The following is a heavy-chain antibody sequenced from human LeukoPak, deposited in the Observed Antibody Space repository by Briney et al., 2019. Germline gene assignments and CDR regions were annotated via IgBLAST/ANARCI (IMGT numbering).Heavy chain of an antibody. V-gene: IGHV4-4*07. J-gene: IGHJ1*01. Sequence: SETLSLTCTVSGGSISSYYWSWIRQPAGKGLEWIGRIYTSGSTNYNPSLKSRVTMSVDTSKNRFSLKLRSVTAADTAVYYCARVVQSTDSSGFYLPEYFQHWGQGTLVTVSS. CDR1: GGSISSYY. CDR3: ARVVQSTDSSGFYLPEYFQH. D-gene: IGHD3-22*01. CDR2: IYTSGST.